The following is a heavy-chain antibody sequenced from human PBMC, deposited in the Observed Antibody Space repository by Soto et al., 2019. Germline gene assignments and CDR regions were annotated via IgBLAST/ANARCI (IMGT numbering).Heavy chain of an antibody. Sequence: SETLSLTCAVYGGSFSGSSWSWIRQPPGKGLEWIGEINHSGSTNYNPSLKSRVTISVDTSKNQFSLKLSSVSAADTVVYYCVTGRGVRGVIITTYYYYRLDVWGQGTTLTVSS. J-gene: IGHJ6*02. CDR2: INHSGST. CDR3: VTGRGVRGVIITTYYYYRLDV. D-gene: IGHD3-10*01. V-gene: IGHV4-34*01. CDR1: GGSFSGSS.